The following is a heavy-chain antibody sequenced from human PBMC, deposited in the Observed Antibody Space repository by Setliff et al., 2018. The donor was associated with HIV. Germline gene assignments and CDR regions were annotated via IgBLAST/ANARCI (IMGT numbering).Heavy chain of an antibody. CDR1: GYTFTGYY. CDR3: ARDRRHEALRYYYYYMDV. J-gene: IGHJ6*03. CDR2: INGNSGGT. Sequence: ASVKVSCKASGYTFTGYYVHWVRQAPGQGPEWMGWINGNSGGTNYAQKFQGRVTVTRDTSTNTVYMELTSLRSDDTAVYYCARDRRHEALRYYYYYMDVWGKGTTVTVS. D-gene: IGHD6-25*01. V-gene: IGHV1-2*02.